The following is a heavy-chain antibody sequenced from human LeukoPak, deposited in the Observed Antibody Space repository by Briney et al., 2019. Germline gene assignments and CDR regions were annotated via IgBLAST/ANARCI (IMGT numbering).Heavy chain of an antibody. CDR1: GYTFTSYD. V-gene: IGHV1-8*01. D-gene: IGHD5-24*01. Sequence: GASVKVSCKASGYTFTSYDINWVRQATGQGLEWMGWMNPNSGNTGYAQKFQGRVTMTRNTSISTAYMELSSLRSEDTAVYYCARMRWLQLVDGMDVWGQGTTVTVSS. J-gene: IGHJ6*02. CDR3: ARMRWLQLVDGMDV. CDR2: MNPNSGNT.